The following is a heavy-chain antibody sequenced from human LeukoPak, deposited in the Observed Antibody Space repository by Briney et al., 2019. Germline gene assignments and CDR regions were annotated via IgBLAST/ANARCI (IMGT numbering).Heavy chain of an antibody. Sequence: SQTLSLTCTVSGGSISSGGYYWSWIRQPPGKGLEWIGYIYHSGSTYYNPSLKSRVTISVDRSKNQFSLKLSSVTAADTAVYYCARAIRGYSYSQPRRLDYWGQGTLVTVSS. V-gene: IGHV4-30-2*01. CDR3: ARAIRGYSYSQPRRLDY. CDR2: IYHSGST. J-gene: IGHJ4*02. CDR1: GGSISSGGYY. D-gene: IGHD5-18*01.